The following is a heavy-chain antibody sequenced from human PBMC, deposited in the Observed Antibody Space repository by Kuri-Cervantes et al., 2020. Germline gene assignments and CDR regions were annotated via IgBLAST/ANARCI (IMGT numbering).Heavy chain of an antibody. D-gene: IGHD3-22*01. CDR1: GYTFTSYG. V-gene: IGHV1-18*01. J-gene: IGHJ4*02. CDR2: ISAYNGNT. Sequence: ASVKVSCKASGYTFTSYGISWVRQAPGQGLEWMGWISAYNGNTNYAQKLQGRVTMTTDTYTSTAYMELRSLRSDDTAVYYCARDLWRARDYYDSSAKGHFDYWGQGTLVTVSS. CDR3: ARDLWRARDYYDSSAKGHFDY.